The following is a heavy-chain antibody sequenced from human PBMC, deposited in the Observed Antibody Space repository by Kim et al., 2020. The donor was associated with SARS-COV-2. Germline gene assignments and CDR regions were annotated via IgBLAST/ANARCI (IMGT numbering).Heavy chain of an antibody. Sequence: SETLSLTCTVSGGSISSYYWSWIRQPPGKGLEWIGYIHYSGSTNYNPSLKSRVTISVDTSTRQFSLNLSSVTAADTAVYYCASMGGGSSLGFDYWGQGTLVTVSS. V-gene: IGHV4-59*08. D-gene: IGHD1-26*01. J-gene: IGHJ4*02. CDR2: IHYSGST. CDR3: ASMGGGSSLGFDY. CDR1: GGSISSYY.